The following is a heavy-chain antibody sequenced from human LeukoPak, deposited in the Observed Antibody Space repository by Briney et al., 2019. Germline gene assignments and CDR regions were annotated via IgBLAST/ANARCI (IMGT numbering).Heavy chain of an antibody. CDR3: ARDDRGSYLADYYYGMDV. J-gene: IGHJ6*02. D-gene: IGHD1-26*01. V-gene: IGHV1-69*04. Sequence: GASVKVSCKASGGTFSSYAISWVRQAPGQGLEWMGRIIPILGIANYAQKFQGRVTITADKSTSTAYMELSSLRSEDTAVYYCARDDRGSYLADYYYGMDVWGQGTTVTVSS. CDR2: IIPILGIA. CDR1: GGTFSSYA.